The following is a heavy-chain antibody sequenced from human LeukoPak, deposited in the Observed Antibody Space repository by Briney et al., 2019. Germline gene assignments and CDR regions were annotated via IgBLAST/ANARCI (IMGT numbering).Heavy chain of an antibody. V-gene: IGHV1-2*02. CDR2: INPNSGGT. CDR3: TRGRGDAFDI. CDR1: GYTFTGDY. J-gene: IGHJ3*02. Sequence: ASVKVSCKASGYTFTGDYMHWVRQAPGQGLEWMGWINPNSGGTNYAQKFQGRVTLTRDTSTSTVYMELSSLRSEDTAVYYCTRGRGDAFDIWGQGTMVTVSS.